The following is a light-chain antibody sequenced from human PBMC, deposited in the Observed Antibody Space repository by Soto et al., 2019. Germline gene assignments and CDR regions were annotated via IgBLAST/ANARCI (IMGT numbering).Light chain of an antibody. Sequence: EIVMTQSPATLSVSPGERATLSCRASQSVSSNLAWYQQKPGQAPRLLIYGASTRATGIPARFSGSGSGTEFPLTISSLQSEDFEVYYCQQYNNWPLYTFGQGTKLEIK. J-gene: IGKJ2*01. CDR2: GAS. V-gene: IGKV3-15*01. CDR3: QQYNNWPLYT. CDR1: QSVSSN.